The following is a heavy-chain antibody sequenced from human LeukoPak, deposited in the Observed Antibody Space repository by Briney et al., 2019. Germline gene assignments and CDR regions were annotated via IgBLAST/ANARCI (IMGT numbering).Heavy chain of an antibody. CDR1: GGSFSGYY. D-gene: IGHD2-21*02. Sequence: SETLSLTCAVYGGSFSGYYWSWIRQPPGKGLEWIGEINHSGSTNYNPSLKSRVTISVDTSKNQFSLKLSSVTAADTAVYYCARQCGGDCFYFDYWGQGTLVTVSS. J-gene: IGHJ4*02. V-gene: IGHV4-34*01. CDR3: ARQCGGDCFYFDY. CDR2: INHSGST.